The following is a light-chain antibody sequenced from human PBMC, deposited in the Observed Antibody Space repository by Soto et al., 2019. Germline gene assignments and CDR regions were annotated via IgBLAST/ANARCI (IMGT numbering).Light chain of an antibody. V-gene: IGKV3-20*01. CDR2: GAS. CDR3: QQYATSPLT. CDR1: QSVSSTY. Sequence: EIVLTQSPGTLSLSPGERATLSCRASQSVSSTYLAWYQQKPGQAPRLLMYGASSRATGIPDRFSGSASGTDFTLTISRLEPEDFALYFCQQYATSPLTFGGGTNVEI. J-gene: IGKJ4*01.